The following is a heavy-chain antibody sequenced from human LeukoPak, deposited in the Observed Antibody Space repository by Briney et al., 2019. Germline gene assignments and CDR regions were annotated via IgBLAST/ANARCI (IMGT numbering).Heavy chain of an antibody. CDR1: GYTFSSYY. CDR2: INTSGTT. D-gene: IGHD5-24*01. Sequence: ASVNVSCTASGYTFSSYYMYWVRRAPGQGLEYMGIINTSGTTGYAQKFQGRVSMTGDTSTSTVYMEMSSLRSEDTAVYYCARGGYNPSFDSWGQGTLVTVSS. CDR3: ARGGYNPSFDS. J-gene: IGHJ4*02. V-gene: IGHV1-46*01.